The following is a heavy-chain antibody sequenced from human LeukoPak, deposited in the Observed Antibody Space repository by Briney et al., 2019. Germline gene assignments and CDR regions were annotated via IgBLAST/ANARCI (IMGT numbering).Heavy chain of an antibody. J-gene: IGHJ5*02. D-gene: IGHD6-13*01. CDR2: VSAYNGNT. CDR3: ARDRWTAADP. V-gene: IGHV1-18*01. Sequence: ASVKVSCKTSGYSFILYGISWVRQAPGQGPEWMGWVSAYNGNTNYAQKLQGRVTMTTDTSTSTAYMELRSLRSDDTAVYYCARDRWTAADPWGQGTLVTVSS. CDR1: GYSFILYG.